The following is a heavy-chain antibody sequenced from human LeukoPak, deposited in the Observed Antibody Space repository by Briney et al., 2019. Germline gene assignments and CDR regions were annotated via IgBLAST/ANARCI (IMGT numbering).Heavy chain of an antibody. V-gene: IGHV4-34*01. J-gene: IGHJ4*02. D-gene: IGHD5-24*01. CDR3: ARERDGYNYDY. CDR1: GGSFSGYY. Sequence: SETLSLTCAVYGGSFSGYYWSWNRQPPGKGLEWIGEINHSGSTNYNPSLKSRVTISVDTSKNQFSLKLSSVTAADTAVYYCARERDGYNYDYWGQGTLVTVFS. CDR2: INHSGST.